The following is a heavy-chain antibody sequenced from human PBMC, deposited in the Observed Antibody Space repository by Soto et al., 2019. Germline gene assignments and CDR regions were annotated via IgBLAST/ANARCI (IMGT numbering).Heavy chain of an antibody. CDR2: ISYDGSNK. V-gene: IGHV3-30*18. CDR3: AKDKSRSGWYSLDY. Sequence: QVQLVESGGGVVQPGRSLRLSCAASGFTFSSYGMHWVRQAPGKGLEWVAVISYDGSNKYYADSVKGRFTISRDNSKNPLYLQMNSLGAEDTAVYYCAKDKSRSGWYSLDYWGQGTLVTVSS. CDR1: GFTFSSYG. D-gene: IGHD6-19*01. J-gene: IGHJ4*02.